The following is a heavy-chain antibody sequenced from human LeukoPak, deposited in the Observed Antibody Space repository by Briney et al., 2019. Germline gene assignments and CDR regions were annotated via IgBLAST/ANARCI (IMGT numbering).Heavy chain of an antibody. CDR3: ARGDSSGWYERDWFDP. D-gene: IGHD6-19*01. J-gene: IGHJ5*02. CDR1: GGSISSYY. V-gene: IGHV4-59*01. Sequence: SETLSLTCTVSGGSISSYYWSWLRQPPGKGLEWIGYIYYSGSTNYNPSLKSRVTISVDTSKNQFSLNLSSVTAADTAVYYCARGDSSGWYERDWFDPWGQGTLVTVSS. CDR2: IYYSGST.